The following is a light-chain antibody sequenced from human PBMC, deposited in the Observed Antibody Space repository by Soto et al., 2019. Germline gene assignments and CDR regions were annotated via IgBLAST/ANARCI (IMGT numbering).Light chain of an antibody. J-gene: IGKJ1*01. CDR1: QSISNH. V-gene: IGKV1-39*01. Sequence: DIQMTQSPSSLSASVEDRVIITCRASQSISNHLNWYQQKPGKAPKLLIDGASTLQSGVPSRFSGSGSGTDFTLTISSLQPEDSATYFCQQSNSFPPTFGQG. CDR3: QQSNSFPPT. CDR2: GAS.